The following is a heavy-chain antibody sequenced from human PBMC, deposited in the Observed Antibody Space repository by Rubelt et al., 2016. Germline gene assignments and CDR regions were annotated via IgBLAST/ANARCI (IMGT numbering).Heavy chain of an antibody. J-gene: IGHJ6*02. Sequence: QLQLQESGPGLVKPSETLSLTCTVSGGSISSSSYYWGWIRQPPGKGLEWIGSIYYSGSTYYNPSLKSRVTISVDTSKNQFSLKLSSVTAADTAVYYCARAQRPRVGMDVWGQGTTVTVSS. CDR2: IYYSGST. D-gene: IGHD5-24*01. V-gene: IGHV4-39*07. CDR3: ARAQRPRVGMDV. CDR1: GGSISSSSYY.